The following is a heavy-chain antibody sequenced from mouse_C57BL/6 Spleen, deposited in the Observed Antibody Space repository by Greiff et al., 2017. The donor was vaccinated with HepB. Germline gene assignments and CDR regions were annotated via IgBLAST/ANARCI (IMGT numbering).Heavy chain of an antibody. CDR1: GYTFTDYE. CDR3: TRTGLLYKLRYFDY. V-gene: IGHV1-15*01. Sequence: QVQLQQSGAELVRPGASVTLSCKASGYTFTDYEMHWVKQTPVHGLEWIGAIDPETGGTAYNQKFKGKAILTADKSSSTAYMELRSLTSEDSAVYYCTRTGLLYKLRYFDYGGQGTTLTVSS. D-gene: IGHD2-5*01. CDR2: IDPETGGT. J-gene: IGHJ2*01.